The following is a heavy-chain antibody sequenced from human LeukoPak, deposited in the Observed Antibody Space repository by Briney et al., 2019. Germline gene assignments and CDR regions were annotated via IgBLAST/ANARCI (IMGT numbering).Heavy chain of an antibody. CDR2: ISGSGGST. J-gene: IGHJ6*03. V-gene: IGHV3-23*01. D-gene: IGHD3-10*01. CDR1: GFTFSSYG. Sequence: GGSLRLSCAASGFTFSSYGMSWVRQAPGKGLEWVSAISGSGGSTYYADSVKGRFTISRDNSKNTLYLQMNSLRAEDTAVYYCAKNGFHYYGSGSFFNYYMDVWGKGTTVTISS. CDR3: AKNGFHYYGSGSFFNYYMDV.